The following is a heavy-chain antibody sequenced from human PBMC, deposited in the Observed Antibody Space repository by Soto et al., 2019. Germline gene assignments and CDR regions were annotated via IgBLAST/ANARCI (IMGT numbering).Heavy chain of an antibody. V-gene: IGHV4-59*08. J-gene: IGHJ4*02. Sequence: ETLSLTCTVSGGSISSYYCSWIRQPPGKGLEWIRYIYYSGSTNYNPSLKSRVTISVDTSKNQFSLKLSSVTAADTAVYYCARHVCSGGSCYPNFDYWGQGTLVTVSS. D-gene: IGHD2-15*01. CDR2: IYYSGST. CDR3: ARHVCSGGSCYPNFDY. CDR1: GGSISSYY.